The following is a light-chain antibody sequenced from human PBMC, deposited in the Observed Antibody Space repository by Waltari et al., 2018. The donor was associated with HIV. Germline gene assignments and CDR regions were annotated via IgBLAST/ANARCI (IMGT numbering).Light chain of an antibody. CDR2: DDS. CDR1: NIGSKS. J-gene: IGLJ3*02. V-gene: IGLV3-21*04. Sequence: SYVLTQPPSVSVAPGKTARITCGGNNIGSKSVHWYQQKPGQAPVLVIYDDSDRPSGITERFSGSNSGNTATLTISRVEAGDEADYYCQVWDTNSHHPGVFGGGTKLTVL. CDR3: QVWDTNSHHPGV.